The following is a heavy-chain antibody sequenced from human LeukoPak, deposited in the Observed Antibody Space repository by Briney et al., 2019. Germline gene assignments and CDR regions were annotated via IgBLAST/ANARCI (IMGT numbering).Heavy chain of an antibody. CDR1: GFTFSSYA. D-gene: IGHD3-22*01. Sequence: PGGSLRLSCAASGFTFSSYAMSWVRQAPGKGLEWVSAISGRGGSTYYADSVKGRFTISRDNSKNTLYLQMNSLRAEDTAVYYCAKGPTPYYYDSSGYYCFDYWGQGTLVTVSS. V-gene: IGHV3-23*01. CDR2: ISGRGGST. J-gene: IGHJ4*02. CDR3: AKGPTPYYYDSSGYYCFDY.